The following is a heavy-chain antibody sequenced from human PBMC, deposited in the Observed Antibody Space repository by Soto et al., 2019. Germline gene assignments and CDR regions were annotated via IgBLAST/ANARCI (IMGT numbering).Heavy chain of an antibody. CDR2: INHSGST. V-gene: IGHV4-34*01. Sequence: SSETLSLTCAVYGGSFSGYYWSWIRQPPGKGLEWIGEINHSGSTNYNPSLKSRVTISVDTSKNQFSLKLSPVTAADTAVYYCARGGIAVAGRGFDYWGQGTLVTVSS. CDR3: ARGGIAVAGRGFDY. D-gene: IGHD6-19*01. CDR1: GGSFSGYY. J-gene: IGHJ4*02.